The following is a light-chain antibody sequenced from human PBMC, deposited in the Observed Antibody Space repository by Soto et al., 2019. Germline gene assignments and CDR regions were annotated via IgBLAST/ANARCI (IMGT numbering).Light chain of an antibody. J-gene: IGLJ3*02. Sequence: QSALTQPRSVSGSPGQSVTISCTGTSSDVGGYNYVSWYQQYPGKAPKFVIYDVNKRPSGVPDRFSGSKSGNTASLTISGLQAEDEADYYCCSYTGTFPWVFGGGTKLTVL. CDR3: CSYTGTFPWV. CDR2: DVN. CDR1: SSDVGGYNY. V-gene: IGLV2-11*01.